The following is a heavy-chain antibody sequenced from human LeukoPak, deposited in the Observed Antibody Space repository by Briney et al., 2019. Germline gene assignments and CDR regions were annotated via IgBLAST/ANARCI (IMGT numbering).Heavy chain of an antibody. Sequence: PSQTLSLTCTVSGGSISSGGYYWSWIRQSPGKGLEWIGYIHHSGSTYYNPSLKSRVTISVDTSKNQFSLKLSSVTAADTAVYYCARWFKYRNYNAFDIWGQGTMVTVSS. CDR1: GGSISSGGYY. V-gene: IGHV4-30-2*06. CDR2: IHHSGST. J-gene: IGHJ3*02. D-gene: IGHD4-11*01. CDR3: ARWFKYRNYNAFDI.